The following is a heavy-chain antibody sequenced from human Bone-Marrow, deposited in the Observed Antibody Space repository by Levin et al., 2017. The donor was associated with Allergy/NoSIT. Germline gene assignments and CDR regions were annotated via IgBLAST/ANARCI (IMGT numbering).Heavy chain of an antibody. V-gene: IGHV5-51*01. Sequence: GGSLRLSCQVSGFRFTSYWIAWVRQVSGKGLEWVGSISLGDDDATYSPSFQGQVTISADRSTDTVHLQWSGLRTSDTALYFCTRPPRVRVGSAPPYHYDHWGQGTLVTVSS. D-gene: IGHD3-22*01. CDR1: GFRFTSYW. CDR2: ISLGDDDA. J-gene: IGHJ4*02. CDR3: TRPPRVRVGSAPPYHYDH.